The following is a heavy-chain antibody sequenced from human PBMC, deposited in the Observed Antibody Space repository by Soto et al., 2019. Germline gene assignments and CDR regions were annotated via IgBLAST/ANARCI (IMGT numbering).Heavy chain of an antibody. CDR2: IGGSDTFT. CDR1: GFTFKTYN. J-gene: IGHJ4*02. Sequence: EVQLVESGGGLVKPGESLRLSCVASGFTFKTYNMNWVRQAPGKGLEWVSSIGGSDTFTYYADSVKGRFTISRDNAKSSLFLQMNSLRVEDTAVYFCVREGSLLGMNRWGQGTLVTVAS. D-gene: IGHD3-10*01. CDR3: VREGSLLGMNR. V-gene: IGHV3-21*02.